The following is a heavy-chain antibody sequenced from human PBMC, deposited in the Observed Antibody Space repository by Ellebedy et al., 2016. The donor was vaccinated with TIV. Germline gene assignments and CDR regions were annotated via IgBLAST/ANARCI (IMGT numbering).Heavy chain of an antibody. CDR1: GYTFTGYY. CDR2: INPNSGGT. Sequence: ASVKVSCKASGYTFTGYYMHWVRQAPGQGLEWMGWINPNSGGTNYAQKFQGRVTMTRDTSISTAYMELSRLRSDDTAVYYCARVEFHDIFSHLRYGMDVWGQGTTVTVSS. D-gene: IGHD3-9*01. CDR3: ARVEFHDIFSHLRYGMDV. V-gene: IGHV1-2*02. J-gene: IGHJ6*02.